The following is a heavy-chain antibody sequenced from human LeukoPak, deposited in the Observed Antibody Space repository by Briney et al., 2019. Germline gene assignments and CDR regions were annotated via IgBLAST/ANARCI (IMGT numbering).Heavy chain of an antibody. Sequence: GGSLRLSCAASGFAFSTYSMNWVRQAPGRGLEWVSCISSTSSYINYTDSVKGRFTISRDNAKNSLYLQMDSLRAEDTAVYYCASGYCSGGHCYSVYFQHWGQGTLVTVSS. V-gene: IGHV3-21*01. CDR3: ASGYCSGGHCYSVYFQH. CDR2: ISSTSSYI. CDR1: GFAFSTYS. D-gene: IGHD2-15*01. J-gene: IGHJ1*01.